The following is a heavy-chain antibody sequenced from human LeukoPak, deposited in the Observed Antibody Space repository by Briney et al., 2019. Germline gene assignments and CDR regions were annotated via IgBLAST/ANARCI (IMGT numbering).Heavy chain of an antibody. CDR1: GFTVSSNY. J-gene: IGHJ3*02. CDR3: ARALAEYCSSTSCYPDAFDI. Sequence: GGPLRFSCEAPGFTVSSNYMTWVRQAPGKGLEWVSIFYSGGSTYYADSVKGRFTISRDNSKNTLYLQMNSLRAEDTAVYYCARALAEYCSSTSCYPDAFDIWGQGTMVTVSS. D-gene: IGHD2-2*01. CDR2: FYSGGST. V-gene: IGHV3-66*01.